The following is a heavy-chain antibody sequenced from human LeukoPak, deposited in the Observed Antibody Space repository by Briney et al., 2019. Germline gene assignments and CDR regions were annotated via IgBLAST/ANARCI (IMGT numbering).Heavy chain of an antibody. CDR1: GFTFSSDA. J-gene: IGHJ4*02. Sequence: GGSLRLSCAASGFTFSSDALSWVRQAPGKGLEWVSLISGSGLRTDYADSVKGRFTISRDNSKNTLYLQMNSLKAEDTAVYYCAKHVRTSVWFFDFWGQGTLVTVSS. D-gene: IGHD6-19*01. V-gene: IGHV3-23*01. CDR3: AKHVRTSVWFFDF. CDR2: ISGSGLRT.